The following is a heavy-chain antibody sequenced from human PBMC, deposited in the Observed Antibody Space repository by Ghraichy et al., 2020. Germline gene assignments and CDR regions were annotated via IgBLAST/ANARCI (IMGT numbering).Heavy chain of an antibody. CDR3: ARRRELWSAAEGDAFDM. J-gene: IGHJ3*02. D-gene: IGHD5-18*01. Sequence: SQTLSLTCTVSGGSFSGYYWSWIRQPPGKGLEWIGEINPTGSTNNSPSLKSRLTMLVDTSKNQFSLKLKSVTAADTAVYYCARRRELWSAAEGDAFDMWGQGTMVTVSS. CDR1: GGSFSGYY. V-gene: IGHV4-34*01. CDR2: INPTGST.